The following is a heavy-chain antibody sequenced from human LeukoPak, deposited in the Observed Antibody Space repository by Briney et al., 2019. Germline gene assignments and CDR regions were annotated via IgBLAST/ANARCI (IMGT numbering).Heavy chain of an antibody. D-gene: IGHD4-17*01. Sequence: GGSLRLSCAASGFPFSTYAMSWVRQAPGKGLEWVSSIRGSDGSTYYADSVKGRFAISRDNSKNTLYLQMSSLRAEDTAVYYCAKDVYGDYGGLDYWGQGTLVTVSS. CDR1: GFPFSTYA. CDR2: IRGSDGST. J-gene: IGHJ4*02. CDR3: AKDVYGDYGGLDY. V-gene: IGHV3-23*01.